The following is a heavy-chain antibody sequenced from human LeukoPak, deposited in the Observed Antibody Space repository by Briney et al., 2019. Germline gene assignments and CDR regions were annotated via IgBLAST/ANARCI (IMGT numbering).Heavy chain of an antibody. CDR1: GFTFSKYY. J-gene: IGHJ4*02. Sequence: SVKVSCKASGFTFSKYYMHWVRQAPGQGLEWMGGIIPIFGTANYAQKFQGRVTITADESTSTAYMELSSLRSEDTAVYYCARSTVVTPRSYYFDYWGQGTLVTVSS. V-gene: IGHV1-69*13. D-gene: IGHD4-23*01. CDR3: ARSTVVTPRSYYFDY. CDR2: IIPIFGTA.